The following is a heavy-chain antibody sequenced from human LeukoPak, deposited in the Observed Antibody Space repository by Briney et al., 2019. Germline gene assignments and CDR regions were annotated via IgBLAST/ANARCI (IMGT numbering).Heavy chain of an antibody. Sequence: KTGGSLRHSCAASGFTFSSYSMNWVRQAPGKGLEWVSSISSSSSYIYYADSVKGRFTISRDNAENSLYLQMNSLRAEDTAVYYCARDKADSMAPSNWGQGTLVTVSS. V-gene: IGHV3-21*01. J-gene: IGHJ4*02. CDR2: ISSSSSYI. D-gene: IGHD5-24*01. CDR3: ARDKADSMAPSN. CDR1: GFTFSSYS.